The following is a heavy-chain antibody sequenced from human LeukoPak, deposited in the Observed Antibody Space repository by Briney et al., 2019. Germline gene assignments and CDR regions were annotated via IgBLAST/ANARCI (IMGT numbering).Heavy chain of an antibody. V-gene: IGHV3-7*03. CDR3: ARGGGLDV. J-gene: IGHJ6*02. D-gene: IGHD3-16*01. Sequence: PGGSLRLSCAASGFTFSTSAVHWIRQAPGKGLEWVASINHNGNVNYYVDSVKGRFTISRDNAKNSLYLQMSNLRAEDTAVYFCARGGGLDVWGQGATVTVSS. CDR2: INHNGNVN. CDR1: GFTFSTSA.